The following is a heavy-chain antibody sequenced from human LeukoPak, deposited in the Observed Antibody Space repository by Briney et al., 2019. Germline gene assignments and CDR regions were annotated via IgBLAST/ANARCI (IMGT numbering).Heavy chain of an antibody. Sequence: GGSPRLSCAASGFTFSSYGMHWVRQAPGKGLEWVAFIRYDGSNKYYADSVKGRFTISRDNSKNTLYLQMNSLRAEDTAVYYCAKGHVVGATLDYWGQGTLVTVSS. D-gene: IGHD1-26*01. V-gene: IGHV3-30*02. CDR1: GFTFSSYG. CDR2: IRYDGSNK. J-gene: IGHJ4*02. CDR3: AKGHVVGATLDY.